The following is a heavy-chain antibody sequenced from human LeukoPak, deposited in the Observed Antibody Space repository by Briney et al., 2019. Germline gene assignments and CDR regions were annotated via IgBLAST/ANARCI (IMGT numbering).Heavy chain of an antibody. CDR2: ISYSGST. J-gene: IGHJ3*02. V-gene: IGHV4-39*07. Sequence: SETLSLTCTVSGGSISTNSYYWGWIRQPPGKGLEWIGSISYSGSTHYNPSLKSRVTMSVDTSKNQFSLKKNYVTAADTAVYYCARVGCSGGSCYESRGAFDIWGQGTLVTVSS. D-gene: IGHD2-15*01. CDR3: ARVGCSGGSCYESRGAFDI. CDR1: GGSISTNSYY.